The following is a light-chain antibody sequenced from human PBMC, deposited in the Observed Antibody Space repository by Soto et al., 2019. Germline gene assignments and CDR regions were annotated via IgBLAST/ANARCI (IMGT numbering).Light chain of an antibody. CDR1: ESVSTF. J-gene: IGKJ1*01. Sequence: VLTQTKATLSVSPGERATLSCRASESVSTFLAWYQQKPGQAPRLLIYEASSRATGIPARFSGGGSGTVFTLTISRLEPEDFAVYYCQQRSNWPWTFGQGTIVDI. V-gene: IGKV3-11*01. CDR3: QQRSNWPWT. CDR2: EAS.